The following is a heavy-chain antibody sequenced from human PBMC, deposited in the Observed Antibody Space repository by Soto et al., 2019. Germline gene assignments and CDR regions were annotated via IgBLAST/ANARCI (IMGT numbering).Heavy chain of an antibody. D-gene: IGHD1-20*01. CDR1: RGSLSDYS. CDR2: INHAGST. V-gene: IGHV4-34*01. CDR3: AREEVSQVFTKVSYVIDV. Sequence: YETIRFPWAVYRGSLSDYSWNWVRHFKRKGLAWIAEINHAGSTNYNPCLQSRVTILVDTAKKGISLKLSSVTAADTAVYYCAREEVSQVFTKVSYVIDVGGQGTTV. J-gene: IGHJ6*02.